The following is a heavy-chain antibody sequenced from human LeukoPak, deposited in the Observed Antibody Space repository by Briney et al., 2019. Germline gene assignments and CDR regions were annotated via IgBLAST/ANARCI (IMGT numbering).Heavy chain of an antibody. D-gene: IGHD3-10*01. CDR2: IIPIFGTA. CDR3: ARGSHYGSGSYWRGFDP. CDR1: GGTFSSYA. Sequence: SVKVSCKASGGTFSSYAISWVRQAPGQGLEWMGGIIPIFGTANYAQKFQGRVTITTDESTSTAYMELSSLRSEDTAVYYCARGSHYGSGSYWRGFDPWGQGTLVTVST. V-gene: IGHV1-69*05. J-gene: IGHJ5*02.